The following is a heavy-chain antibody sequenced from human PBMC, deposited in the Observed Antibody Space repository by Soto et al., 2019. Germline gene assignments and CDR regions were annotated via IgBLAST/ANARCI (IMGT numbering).Heavy chain of an antibody. V-gene: IGHV1-18*01. CDR1: GYTFTSYG. CDR2: ISAYNGNT. CDR3: ARVTYDLVYYYYGMDV. J-gene: IGHJ6*02. Sequence: VASVKVSCKASGYTFTSYGISWVRQAPGQGLEWMGWISAYNGNTNYAQKLQGRVTMTTDTSTSTAYMELRSLRSDDTAVYYCARVTYDLVYYYYGMDVWGQGTTVTVSS. D-gene: IGHD5-12*01.